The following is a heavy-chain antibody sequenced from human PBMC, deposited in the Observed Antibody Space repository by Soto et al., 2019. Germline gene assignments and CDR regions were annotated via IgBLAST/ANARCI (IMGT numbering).Heavy chain of an antibody. CDR2: IYHSGST. V-gene: IGHV4-30-2*01. J-gene: IGHJ4*02. Sequence: QLQLQESGSGLVKPSQTLSLTCAVSGGSISSGGYSWSWIRQPPGKGLEWIGYIYHSGSTYYNPAIQRRVTISVDRSKDQFSLKLSSVTAADTAVYYCARGAPFGRWGQGTLVTVSS. D-gene: IGHD3-3*01. CDR3: ARGAPFGR. CDR1: GGSISSGGYS.